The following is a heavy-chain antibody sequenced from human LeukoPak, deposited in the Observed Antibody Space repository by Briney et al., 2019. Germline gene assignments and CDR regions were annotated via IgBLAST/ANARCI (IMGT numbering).Heavy chain of an antibody. D-gene: IGHD6-19*01. CDR3: AMAGNYYYMDV. CDR2: IYPGDSET. J-gene: IGHJ6*03. Sequence: GESLKISCKASGYRFSNYNIAWVRQMPGKGLEWMGIIYPGDSETTYSPSFQGRVTISADKSISTAYLQWSSLKASDTAMYYCAMAGNYYYMDVWGKGTTVTVSS. CDR1: GYRFSNYN. V-gene: IGHV5-51*01.